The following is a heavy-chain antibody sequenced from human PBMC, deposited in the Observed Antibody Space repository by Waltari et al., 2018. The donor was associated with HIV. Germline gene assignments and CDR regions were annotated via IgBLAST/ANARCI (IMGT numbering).Heavy chain of an antibody. D-gene: IGHD2-2*02. CDR1: GFPFSRYG. CDR2: IWYDGSNK. CDR3: ARDPIYCSSTSCYTHFDY. V-gene: IGHV3-33*01. Sequence: QVQLVESGGGVVQPGRSLRLSCAASGFPFSRYGMHWVRPAQGKGLEWVAVIWYDGSNKYYADSVKGRFTISRDNSKNTLYLQMNSLRAEDTAVYYCARDPIYCSSTSCYTHFDYWGQGTLVTVSS. J-gene: IGHJ4*02.